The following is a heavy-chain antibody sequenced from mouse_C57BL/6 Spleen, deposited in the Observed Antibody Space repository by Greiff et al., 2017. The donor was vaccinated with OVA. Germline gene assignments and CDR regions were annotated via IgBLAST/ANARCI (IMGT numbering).Heavy chain of an antibody. CDR3: AKEGYYYGSSYGYFDY. V-gene: IGHV1-55*01. J-gene: IGHJ2*01. CDR2: IYPGSGST. D-gene: IGHD1-1*01. Sequence: VQLQQPGAELVKPGASVKMSCKASGYTFTSYWITWVKQRPGQGLEWIGDIYPGSGSTNYNEKFKSKATLTVDTSSSTAYMQLSSLTSEDSAVYYCAKEGYYYGSSYGYFDYWGQGTTLTVSS. CDR1: GYTFTSYW.